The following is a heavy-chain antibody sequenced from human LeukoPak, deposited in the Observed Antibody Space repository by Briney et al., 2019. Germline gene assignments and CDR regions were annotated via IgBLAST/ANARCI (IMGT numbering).Heavy chain of an antibody. CDR3: ASPGSSSSAPFDD. D-gene: IGHD6-6*01. CDR2: IFPGDSDS. Sequence: GGPRKISWKTSGSRFTSYWIGGVRQMPGKGLEGMGIIFPGDSDSRYSPSFQGQATISAATSITPSSLQWTSLKASDTAMYYCASPGSSSSAPFDDWGQGTLVTVSS. V-gene: IGHV5-51*01. J-gene: IGHJ4*02. CDR1: GSRFTSYW.